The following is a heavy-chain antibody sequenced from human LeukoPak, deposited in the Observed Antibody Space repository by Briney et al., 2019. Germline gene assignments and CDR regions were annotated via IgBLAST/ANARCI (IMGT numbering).Heavy chain of an antibody. CDR2: IYSGCVT. D-gene: IGHD6-19*01. CDR1: GFTLSSNY. Sequence: GGSLTLSCAVSGFTLSSNYMRWVRHARGKGLEWVSLIYSGCVTYYADSVKGRFIISRDNSKNTLFLQMNSLRAEDTAVYYCARAPSGWSDYWYFDLWGRGTLVTVSS. J-gene: IGHJ2*01. V-gene: IGHV3-53*01. CDR3: ARAPSGWSDYWYFDL.